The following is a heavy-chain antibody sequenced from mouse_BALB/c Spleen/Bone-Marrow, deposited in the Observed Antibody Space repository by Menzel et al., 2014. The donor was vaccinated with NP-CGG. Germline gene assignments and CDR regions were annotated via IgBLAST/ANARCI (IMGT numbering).Heavy chain of an antibody. CDR2: ISNGGGST. Sequence: EVKLMESGGGLVQPGGSLKLSCAASGFTFSSYTMSWVRQTPEKRLEWVAYISNGGGSTYYPDTVKGRFTISRDNAKNTLYLQMSSLKSEDTAMYYCARHGYYGSRDMDYWGQGTSVTVSS. CDR1: GFTFSSYT. J-gene: IGHJ4*01. V-gene: IGHV5-12-2*01. CDR3: ARHGYYGSRDMDY. D-gene: IGHD1-1*01.